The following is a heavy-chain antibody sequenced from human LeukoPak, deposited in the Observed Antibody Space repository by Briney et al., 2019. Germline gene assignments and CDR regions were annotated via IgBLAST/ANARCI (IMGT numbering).Heavy chain of an antibody. CDR1: GGSISSDSYY. V-gene: IGHV4-39*07. J-gene: IGHJ4*02. CDR3: ARVKRKYQLLKPLHETPSHYFDY. Sequence: SETLSLTCTVSGGSISSDSYYWGWIRQPPGKGLEWIGSIDYSGSTYYNPSLKSRVTISLDTSKNQFSLKVSSVTAADTAVYYCARVKRKYQLLKPLHETPSHYFDYWGQGTLVTVSS. D-gene: IGHD2-2*01. CDR2: IDYSGST.